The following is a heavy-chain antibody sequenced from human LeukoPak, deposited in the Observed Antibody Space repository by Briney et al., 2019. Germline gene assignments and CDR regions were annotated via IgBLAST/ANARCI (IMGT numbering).Heavy chain of an antibody. D-gene: IGHD3-10*01. J-gene: IGHJ5*02. CDR1: GGSFSGYY. CDR3: ARAHLITMVRGVIRLAKNWFDP. V-gene: IGHV4-34*01. CDR2: INHSGST. Sequence: SSETLSLTCAVYGGSFSGYYWSWIRQPPGKGLEWIGEINHSGSTNYNPSLTSRVTISVDTSKNQFSLKLSSVTAADTAVYYCARAHLITMVRGVIRLAKNWFDPWGQGTLVTVSS.